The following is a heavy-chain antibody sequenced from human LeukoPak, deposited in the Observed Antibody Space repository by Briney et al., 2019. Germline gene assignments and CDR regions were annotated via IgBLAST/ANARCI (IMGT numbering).Heavy chain of an antibody. J-gene: IGHJ5*02. CDR3: ARQVGILVVITSVGWFDP. V-gene: IGHV4-39*01. D-gene: IGHD3-22*01. CDR1: GGSISSSSYY. CDR2: IYYSGST. Sequence: SETLSLTCTVSGGSISSSSYYWGWIRQPPGKGLGWVGSIYYSGSTYYNPSLKSRVTILPDTSKNQFSLRLTSVTAADTAVYYCARQVGILVVITSVGWFDPWGQGTLVTVSS.